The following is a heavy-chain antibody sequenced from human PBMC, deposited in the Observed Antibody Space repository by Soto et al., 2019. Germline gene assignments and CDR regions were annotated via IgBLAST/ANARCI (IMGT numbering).Heavy chain of an antibody. V-gene: IGHV3-23*01. CDR3: SKDMSDDFWRYYFDY. CDR1: AFTFSIYA. J-gene: IGHJ4*02. CDR2: ISGSGGST. D-gene: IGHD3-3*01. Sequence: GGSLRLSCAASAFTFSIYAMSWVRQGPGKGLEWVSAISGSGGSTYYADSVKGRFTISRDNSKNTLYLQMNSLRAEDTAVYYCSKDMSDDFWRYYFDYWGQGTLVTVSS.